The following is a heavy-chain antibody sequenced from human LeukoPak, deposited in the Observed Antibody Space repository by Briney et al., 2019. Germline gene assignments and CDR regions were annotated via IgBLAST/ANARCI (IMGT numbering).Heavy chain of an antibody. CDR1: GFTFDDYS. CDR3: ARGISVTTVGNYYFDY. CDR2: INWNGGST. Sequence: GGSLRLSCAASGFTFDDYSMSWVRQAPGKGLEWVSGINWNGGSTGYADSVKGRFTISRDNAKNSLYLQMNSLRAEDTALYYCARGISVTTVGNYYFDYWGQGTLVTVSS. J-gene: IGHJ4*02. V-gene: IGHV3-20*04. D-gene: IGHD4-23*01.